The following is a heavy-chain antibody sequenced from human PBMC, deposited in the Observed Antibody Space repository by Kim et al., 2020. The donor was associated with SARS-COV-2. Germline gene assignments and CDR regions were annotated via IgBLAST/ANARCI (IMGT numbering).Heavy chain of an antibody. CDR3: TRPGVVGAKYYGMDV. J-gene: IGHJ6*02. CDR2: IRSKANSYAT. V-gene: IGHV3-73*01. D-gene: IGHD1-26*01. Sequence: GGSLRLSCAASGFTFSGSAMHWVRQASGKGLEWVGRIRSKANSYATAYAASVKGRFTISRDDSKNTAYLQMNSLKTEDTAVYYCTRPGVVGAKYYGMDVWGQGATVTVSS. CDR1: GFTFSGSA.